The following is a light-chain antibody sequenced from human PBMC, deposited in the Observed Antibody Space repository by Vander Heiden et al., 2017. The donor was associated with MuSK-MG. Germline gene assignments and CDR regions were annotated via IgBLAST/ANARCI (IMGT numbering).Light chain of an antibody. CDR3: QQDYTSNT. J-gene: IGKJ3*01. Sequence: EVLLTQSPATLYWSPGERATLSCGASQSVSRGYLEWYQQKRGLAPRLLIYDSSRRANGIPDRFSGSGSGTDFTLTSSRRESEDFAVYYWQQDYTSNTFGHGTKVEIK. CDR2: DSS. CDR1: QSVSRGY. V-gene: IGKV3D-20*01.